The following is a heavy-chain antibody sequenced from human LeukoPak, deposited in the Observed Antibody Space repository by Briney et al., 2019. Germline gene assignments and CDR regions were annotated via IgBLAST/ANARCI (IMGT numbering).Heavy chain of an antibody. J-gene: IGHJ3*02. CDR1: GASISSYY. Sequence: NPSQTLSLTFTVSGASISSYYWSSVRQPPGKGLEWGGYIYYIVSTNYNPSLKSRVTISVDTSKNQFSLKLRSVTAADTAVYYCARDQKTYYYDSSGGAFDIWGQGTMVTVSS. V-gene: IGHV4-59*01. CDR2: IYYIVST. D-gene: IGHD3-22*01. CDR3: ARDQKTYYYDSSGGAFDI.